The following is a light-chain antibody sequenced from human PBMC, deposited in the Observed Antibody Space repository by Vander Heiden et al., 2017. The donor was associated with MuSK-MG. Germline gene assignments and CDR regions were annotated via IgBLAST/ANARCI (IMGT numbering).Light chain of an antibody. CDR2: DAS. CDR1: QSVSSY. Sequence: EIVLTQSPATLSLSPGESATLSCRASQSVSSYLAWYQQKPGQAPRLLIYDASNRATGIPARFSGSGSGTDFTLTISSLEPEDFAVYYCQQRGNWPPTWTFGQGTKVEIK. J-gene: IGKJ1*01. V-gene: IGKV3-11*01. CDR3: QQRGNWPPTWT.